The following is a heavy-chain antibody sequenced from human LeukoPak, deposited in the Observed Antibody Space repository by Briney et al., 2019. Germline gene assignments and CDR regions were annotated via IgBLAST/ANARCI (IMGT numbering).Heavy chain of an antibody. J-gene: IGHJ3*02. CDR3: TRRMRGLGSYSDAFDI. CDR1: GFTFSSYD. V-gene: IGHV3-13*04. CDR2: IDTAGGI. Sequence: QYGGSLRLSCAASGFTFSSYDMHWVRQGPGKGLEWVSGIDTAGGIYYAGSVKGPFTISRENAKISFYLQMNSLRAGDTAVYFCTRRMRGLGSYSDAFDIWGQGTMVTVSS. D-gene: IGHD3-10*01.